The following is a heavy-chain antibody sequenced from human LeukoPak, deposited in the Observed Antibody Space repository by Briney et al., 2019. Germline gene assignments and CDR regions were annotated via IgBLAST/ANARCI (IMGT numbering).Heavy chain of an antibody. D-gene: IGHD6-13*01. V-gene: IGHV1-69*04. CDR1: GGTFSSYA. J-gene: IGHJ1*01. CDR3: ARDGGGVAAAGPEYFQH. Sequence: GSSVKVSCKASGGTFSSYAISWVRQAPGQGLEWMGRIIPILGIANYAQKFQGRVTITADKSTSTAYMELSSLRSEDTAVYYCARDGGGVAAAGPEYFQHWGQGTLVTVSS. CDR2: IIPILGIA.